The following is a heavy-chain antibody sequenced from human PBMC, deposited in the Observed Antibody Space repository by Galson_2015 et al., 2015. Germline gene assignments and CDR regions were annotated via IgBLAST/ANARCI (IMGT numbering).Heavy chain of an antibody. Sequence: QSGAEVKKSGEFLKISCTGSGYSFATHWIAWVRQMPGKGLEWMGVIYPGDSDTRYSPSFQGQVTISADKSISTAYLQWSSLKASDTAMYYCARREMADVWGQGTTVSVSS. D-gene: IGHD5-24*01. CDR3: ARREMADV. CDR2: IYPGDSDT. CDR1: GYSFATHW. J-gene: IGHJ6*02. V-gene: IGHV5-51*01.